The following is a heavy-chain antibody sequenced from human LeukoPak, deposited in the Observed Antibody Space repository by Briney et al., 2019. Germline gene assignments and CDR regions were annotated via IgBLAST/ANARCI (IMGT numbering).Heavy chain of an antibody. Sequence: GGSLRLPCAASGFTFSSYWMTWVRQAPGKGLEWVANIKQDGSEKYYVDSVKGRFTISRDNAKNSVYLQMNSLRAEDTAVYFCARHRVVGFSTPFDYWGQGTLVTVSS. V-gene: IGHV3-7*04. CDR3: ARHRVVGFSTPFDY. CDR2: IKQDGSEK. J-gene: IGHJ4*02. CDR1: GFTFSSYW. D-gene: IGHD2-15*01.